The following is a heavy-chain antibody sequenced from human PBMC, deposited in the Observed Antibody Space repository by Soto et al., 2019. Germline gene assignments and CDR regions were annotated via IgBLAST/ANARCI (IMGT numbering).Heavy chain of an antibody. V-gene: IGHV1-3*01. Sequence: GASVEVSCKASGYTFTSYAIHWVRQAPGQRLEWMGWINAGNGNTKYSQKFQGRVTITRDTSASTAYMELSSLRSEDTAAYYCARGRWLRSEYYFDYWGQGTLVTVSS. CDR2: INAGNGNT. D-gene: IGHD5-12*01. CDR3: ARGRWLRSEYYFDY. J-gene: IGHJ4*02. CDR1: GYTFTSYA.